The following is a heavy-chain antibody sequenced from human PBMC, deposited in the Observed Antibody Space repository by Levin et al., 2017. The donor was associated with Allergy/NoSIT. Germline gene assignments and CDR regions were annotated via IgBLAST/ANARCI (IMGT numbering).Heavy chain of an antibody. CDR1: GFTFSDYY. CDR2: ISSSGSTI. D-gene: IGHD3-10*01. J-gene: IGHJ4*02. V-gene: IGHV3-11*01. Sequence: PGGSLRLSCAASGFTFSDYYMSWIRQAPGKGLEWISYISSSGSTIYYADSVKGRFTISRDNAENSLHLQMNSLRAEDTAVYYCARASYYYGSDTVYWGQGTRVTVSS. CDR3: ARASYYYGSDTVY.